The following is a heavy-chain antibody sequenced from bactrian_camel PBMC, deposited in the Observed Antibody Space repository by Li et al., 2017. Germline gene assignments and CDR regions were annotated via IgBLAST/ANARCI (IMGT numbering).Heavy chain of an antibody. V-gene: IGHV3S66*01. CDR3: EADRAGFCPIRRVSDWDIQRVDY. CDR1: GFSFDDSD. CDR2: IGTDDRI. Sequence: DVQLVESGGGSVQAGGSLRLSCTYSGFSFDDSDMGWYRQTPEKECELVSSIGTDDRIYYADSVKGRFTISRDNTKSTVYLQMNNLKPEDTATYYCEADRAGFCPIRRVSDWDIQRVDYWGQGTQVTSPQ. J-gene: IGHJ4*01. D-gene: IGHD4*01.